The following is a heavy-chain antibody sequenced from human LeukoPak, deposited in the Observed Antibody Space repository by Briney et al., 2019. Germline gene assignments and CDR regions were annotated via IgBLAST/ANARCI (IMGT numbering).Heavy chain of an antibody. J-gene: IGHJ4*02. CDR2: IYTSWST. CDR3: ARQGGYYDSSGYADY. Sequence: PSQTLSLTCTVSGGSISSGSYYWSWIRQPAGKGLEWIGRIYTSWSTNYNPSLKSRVTISVDTSKNQFSLKLSSVTAADTAVYYCARQGGYYDSSGYADYWGQGTLVTVSS. CDR1: GGSISSGSYY. V-gene: IGHV4-61*02. D-gene: IGHD3-22*01.